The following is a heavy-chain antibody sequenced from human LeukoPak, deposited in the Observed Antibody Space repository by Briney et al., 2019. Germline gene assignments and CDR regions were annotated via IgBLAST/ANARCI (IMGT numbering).Heavy chain of an antibody. J-gene: IGHJ3*02. Sequence: ASVKVSCKASGYTFTSYYMHWVRQAPGQGLEWMGIINPSDGTTSHAQKFQGRVTITTDESTSTAYMELSSLRSEDTAVYYCASPQYKSVAFDIWGQGKMVTVSS. CDR2: INPSDGTT. CDR1: GYTFTSYY. V-gene: IGHV1-46*01. CDR3: ASPQYKSVAFDI. D-gene: IGHD1-1*01.